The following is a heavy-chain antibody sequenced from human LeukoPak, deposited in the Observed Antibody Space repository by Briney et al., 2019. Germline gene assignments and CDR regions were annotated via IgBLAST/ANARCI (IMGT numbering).Heavy chain of an antibody. D-gene: IGHD3-3*01. Sequence: GGSLRLSCAASGFSLRSFAMSWVRQAPGKGQEWVSASSGDGGNTDYANSVKGRFTISRDNSKNTIYLQMNSLRADDTAVYYCAKQGRNDFVDSWGQGTLVTVSS. CDR3: AKQGRNDFVDS. V-gene: IGHV3-23*01. CDR2: SSGDGGNT. CDR1: GFSLRSFA. J-gene: IGHJ4*02.